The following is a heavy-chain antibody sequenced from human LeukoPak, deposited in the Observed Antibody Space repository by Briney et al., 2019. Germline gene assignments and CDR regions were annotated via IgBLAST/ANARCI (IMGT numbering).Heavy chain of an antibody. D-gene: IGHD3-10*01. CDR1: GGSIRNYY. Sequence: PSETLSLTCTVSGGSIRNYYWSWIRQPPGKGLEWIGYIYYTENTNYNPSRKSRVTISVDTSNNQFSLKVSSVTAADTAVYYCVRGLFYYGSGSHYFDFWGRGTPVTVSS. CDR2: IYYTENT. V-gene: IGHV4-59*01. J-gene: IGHJ4*02. CDR3: VRGLFYYGSGSHYFDF.